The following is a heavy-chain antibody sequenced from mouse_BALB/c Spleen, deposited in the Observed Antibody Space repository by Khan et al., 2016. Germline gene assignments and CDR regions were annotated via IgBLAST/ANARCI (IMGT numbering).Heavy chain of an antibody. Sequence: VQLQESGPGLVAPSQSLSITCTVSGFSLTSYGVHWVRQPPGKGLEWLGVIWAGGSTNYNSALMSRLSISKDNSKSQVFLKMNSLQTDDTAMYYCARGDYGSSTGAYWGQGTLVTVSA. CDR3: ARGDYGSSTGAY. CDR2: IWAGGST. CDR1: GFSLTSYG. J-gene: IGHJ3*01. V-gene: IGHV2-9*02. D-gene: IGHD1-1*01.